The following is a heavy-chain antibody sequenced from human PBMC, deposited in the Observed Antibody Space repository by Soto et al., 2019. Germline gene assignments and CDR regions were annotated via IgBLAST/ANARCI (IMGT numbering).Heavy chain of an antibody. J-gene: IGHJ4*02. CDR1: GFTFGDYA. CDR3: TTDTPRYCSSTSCYNN. V-gene: IGHV3-49*03. D-gene: IGHD2-2*02. CDR2: IRSKAYGGTT. Sequence: PGGSLRLSCTASGFTFGDYAMSWFRQAPGKGLEWVGFIRSKAYGGTTEYAASVKGRFTISRDDSKSIAYLQMNSLKTEDTAVYYCTTDTPRYCSSTSCYNNWGQGTLVTVSS.